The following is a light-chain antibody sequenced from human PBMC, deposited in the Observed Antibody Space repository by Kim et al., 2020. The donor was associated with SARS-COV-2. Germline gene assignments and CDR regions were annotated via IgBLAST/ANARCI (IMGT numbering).Light chain of an antibody. CDR2: GAT. V-gene: IGKV3-20*01. CDR3: QQYETSPPSYT. CDR1: QTISSGY. Sequence: EVVLTQSPDTLSFSPRGRATLSCRASQTISSGYLAWYQQKPGQAPRLLIYGATNRAKGISDRFIGSGSGTDFTLTIVSLEPADSAVYYCQQYETSPPSYTFGQGTKLEI. J-gene: IGKJ2*01.